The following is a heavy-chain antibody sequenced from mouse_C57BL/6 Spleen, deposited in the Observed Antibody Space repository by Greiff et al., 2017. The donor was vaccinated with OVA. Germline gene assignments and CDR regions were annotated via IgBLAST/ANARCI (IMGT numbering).Heavy chain of an antibody. J-gene: IGHJ1*03. D-gene: IGHD1-1*01. CDR3: ARGRDYYGSSYGYFDV. CDR2: ISYDGSN. V-gene: IGHV3-6*01. CDR1: GYSITSGYY. Sequence: EVKLQESGPGLVKPSQSLSLTCSVTGYSITSGYYWNWIRQFPGNKLEWMGYISYDGSNNYNPSLKNRISITRDTSKNQFFLKLNSVTTEDTATYYCARGRDYYGSSYGYFDVWGTGTTVTVSS.